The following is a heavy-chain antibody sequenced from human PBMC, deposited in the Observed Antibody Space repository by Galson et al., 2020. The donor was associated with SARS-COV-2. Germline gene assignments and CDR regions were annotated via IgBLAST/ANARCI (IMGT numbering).Heavy chain of an antibody. Sequence: GGSLRLSCAASGFTFNTYAMTWVRQAPGKGLEWVSSISSTGGSTYYADSVQGRFTISRDNSKNTLYLQMNRLTVQDTAIYYCAKTLPTIVTMMHPQDFDYWGQGTLATVSS. CDR2: ISSTGGST. D-gene: IGHD4-17*01. CDR3: AKTLPTIVTMMHPQDFDY. CDR1: GFTFNTYA. J-gene: IGHJ4*02. V-gene: IGHV3-23*01.